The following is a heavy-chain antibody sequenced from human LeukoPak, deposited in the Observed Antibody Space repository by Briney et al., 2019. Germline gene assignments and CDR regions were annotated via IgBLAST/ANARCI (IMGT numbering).Heavy chain of an antibody. D-gene: IGHD4-17*01. Sequence: TGGSLRLSCAASGFTFSNAWMSWVRQAPGKGLEWVGRIKSKTDGGTTDYAAPVKGRFTISRDDSKNTLYLQMNSLKTEDTAVYYCTTELTTVTTDYYWYYMDVWGKGTTVTISS. CDR2: IKSKTDGGTT. J-gene: IGHJ6*03. V-gene: IGHV3-15*01. CDR1: GFTFSNAW. CDR3: TTELTTVTTDYYWYYMDV.